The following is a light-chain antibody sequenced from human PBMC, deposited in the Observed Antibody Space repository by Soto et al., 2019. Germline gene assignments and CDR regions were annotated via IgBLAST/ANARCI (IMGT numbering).Light chain of an antibody. CDR3: QQCATSPLT. CDR2: DAS. Sequence: EIVLTQSPGTLSLSPGERATLSCRASQSVSKNYLAWYQQKPGQAPRLLIYDASNRATGIPDRFSGGGSGTDFSLTISRLEPKDFAVYYCQQCATSPLTFGQGTKVEIK. V-gene: IGKV3-20*01. CDR1: QSVSKNY. J-gene: IGKJ1*01.